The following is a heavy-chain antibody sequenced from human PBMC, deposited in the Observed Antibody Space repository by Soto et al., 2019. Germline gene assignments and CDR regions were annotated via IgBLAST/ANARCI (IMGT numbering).Heavy chain of an antibody. CDR3: ARVVDGYNYRADFDY. D-gene: IGHD5-12*01. CDR2: INHSGST. J-gene: IGHJ4*02. Sequence: SETLSLTCAVYGGSFSGYYWSWIRQPPGKGLEWIGEINHSGSTNYNPSLKSRVTISVDTSKNQFSLKLSSVTAADTAVYYCARVVDGYNYRADFDYWGQGTLVTVSS. CDR1: GGSFSGYY. V-gene: IGHV4-34*01.